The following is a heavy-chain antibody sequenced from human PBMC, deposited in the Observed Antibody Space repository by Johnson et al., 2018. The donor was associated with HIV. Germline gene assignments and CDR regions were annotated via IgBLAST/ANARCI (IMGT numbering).Heavy chain of an antibody. CDR3: ARDFSDYGDYGRCAFDI. V-gene: IGHV3-13*01. Sequence: VQLVESGGGLKQPGGSLRLSCAASGFTFSSYDMHWVRQATGKGLEWVSTIGTAGDTYYPGSVKGRFTISRDNAKNSLYLQMNSLRAEDTAVYYCARDFSDYGDYGRCAFDIWGQGTMVTVSS. CDR1: GFTFSSYD. CDR2: IGTAGDT. J-gene: IGHJ3*02. D-gene: IGHD4-17*01.